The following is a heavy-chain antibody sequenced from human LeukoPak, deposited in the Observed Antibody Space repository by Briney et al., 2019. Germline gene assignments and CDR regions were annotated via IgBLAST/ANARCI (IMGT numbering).Heavy chain of an antibody. Sequence: SVKVSCKASGGTFNSYAISWVRRAPGQGLEWMGRIIPIFGTANYAQKFQGRVTITTDESTSTAYMELSSLRSEDTAVYYCAMTTLTYYDILTGYPNWFDPWGQGTLVTVSS. CDR2: IIPIFGTA. CDR1: GGTFNSYA. D-gene: IGHD3-9*01. V-gene: IGHV1-69*05. CDR3: AMTTLTYYDILTGYPNWFDP. J-gene: IGHJ5*02.